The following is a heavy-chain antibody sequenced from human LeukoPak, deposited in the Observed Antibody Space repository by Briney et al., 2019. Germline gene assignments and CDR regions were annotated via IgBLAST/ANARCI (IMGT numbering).Heavy chain of an antibody. V-gene: IGHV3-74*01. CDR2: IIGDGSVT. D-gene: IGHD2-21*02. Sequence: GGSLRLSCAASGFTFSGSWMHWVRQTPGKGLVWVSRIIGDGSVTSYADSVKGRFTISRDDAKNTVYLQMNSLRDEDTAVYYCARFVMVTAGDYWGQGTLVTVSS. CDR1: GFTFSGSW. CDR3: ARFVMVTAGDY. J-gene: IGHJ4*02.